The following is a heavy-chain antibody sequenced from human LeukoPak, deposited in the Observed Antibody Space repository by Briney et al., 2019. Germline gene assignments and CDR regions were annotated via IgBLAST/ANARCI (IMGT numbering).Heavy chain of an antibody. V-gene: IGHV4-31*03. J-gene: IGHJ3*02. CDR1: GGSISSGGYY. D-gene: IGHD3-22*01. CDR2: IYYSGST. Sequence: PSETLSLTCTVSGGSISSGGYYWSWIRQHPGQGLEWIVYIYYSGSTYYNPSLKSRVTISVDTSKNQFSLKLSSVTAADTAVDYCARDDSSGYYLGPFDAFDIWGQGTMVTVSS. CDR3: ARDDSSGYYLGPFDAFDI.